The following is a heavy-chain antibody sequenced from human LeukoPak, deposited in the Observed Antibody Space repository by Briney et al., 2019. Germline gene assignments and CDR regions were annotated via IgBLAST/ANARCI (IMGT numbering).Heavy chain of an antibody. CDR2: IYYSGST. V-gene: IGHV4-59*01. CDR1: GGSISSYY. Sequence: PSETLSLTCTVSGGSISSYYWSWIRQPPGKGLEWIGYIYYSGSTNYNPSLKSRVTISVDTSKNQFSLKLSSVTAADTAVYYCATDIAAAGSYAFDIWGQGTMVTVSS. D-gene: IGHD6-13*01. CDR3: ATDIAAAGSYAFDI. J-gene: IGHJ3*02.